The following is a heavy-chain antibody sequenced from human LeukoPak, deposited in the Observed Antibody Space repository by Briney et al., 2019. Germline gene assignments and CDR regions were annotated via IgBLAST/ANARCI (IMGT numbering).Heavy chain of an antibody. V-gene: IGHV3-30*02. CDR1: GFTFSNYG. D-gene: IGHD1-26*01. CDR3: AKERGTYYEAFDY. J-gene: IGHJ4*02. Sequence: GGSLRLSCAASGFTFSNYGIHWVRQAPGKGLEWVAFIRYDGSNKYYADSVKGRFTISRDNSKNTLSLQLNSLETEDTAVYYCAKERGTYYEAFDYWGQGTLVTVSS. CDR2: IRYDGSNK.